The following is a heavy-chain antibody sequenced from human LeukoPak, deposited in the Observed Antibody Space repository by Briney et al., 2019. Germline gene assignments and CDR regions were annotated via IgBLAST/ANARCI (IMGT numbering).Heavy chain of an antibody. CDR3: ARATVTLYYYYMDV. V-gene: IGHV4-59*01. Sequence: SETLSLTCTVSGGSISSYYWSWIRQPPGKGLEWIGYIYYSGSTNYNPSLTSRVTISVDTSKNQFSLTLSSVTAADTAVYYCARATVTLYYYYMDVWGKGTTVTVSS. J-gene: IGHJ6*03. D-gene: IGHD4-11*01. CDR1: GGSISSYY. CDR2: IYYSGST.